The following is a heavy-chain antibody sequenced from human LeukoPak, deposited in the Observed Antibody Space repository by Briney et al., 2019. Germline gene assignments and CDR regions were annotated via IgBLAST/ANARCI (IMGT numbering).Heavy chain of an antibody. CDR3: ARDNDSGDPPHFDY. J-gene: IGHJ4*02. CDR1: GGTFSNYA. Sequence: SVKVSCKASGGTFSNYAISWVRQAPGQGLEWMGGIIPIFGTANYAQKFRGRVTITADKSTRTAYMELSSLRSEDTAVYYCARDNDSGDPPHFDYWGQGTLVTVSS. V-gene: IGHV1-69*06. D-gene: IGHD3-10*01. CDR2: IIPIFGTA.